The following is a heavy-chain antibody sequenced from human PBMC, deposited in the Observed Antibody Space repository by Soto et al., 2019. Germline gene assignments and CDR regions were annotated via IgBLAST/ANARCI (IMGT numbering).Heavy chain of an antibody. J-gene: IGHJ4*02. D-gene: IGHD3-16*01. V-gene: IGHV3-23*01. CDR1: GFTFGNYA. CDR2: ISGGGSST. Sequence: PGGSLRLSCAASGFTFGNYAVSWVRQAPGKGLEWVSSISGGGSSTYYADSVKGRFTISRDNSKNTIYLQMNSLRAEDTAVYYCAKVPAYDYVWGTYYYFDYWGLGALVTVSS. CDR3: AKVPAYDYVWGTYYYFDY.